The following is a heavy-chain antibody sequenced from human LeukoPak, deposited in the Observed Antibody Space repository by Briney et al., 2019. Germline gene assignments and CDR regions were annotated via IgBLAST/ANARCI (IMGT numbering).Heavy chain of an antibody. CDR3: ARAHCSSTSCYCFDY. CDR2: IYHSGST. J-gene: IGHJ4*02. V-gene: IGHV4-4*02. CDR1: GGSISSSNW. Sequence: KTSGTLSLTCAVSGGSISSSNWWSWVRQPPGKGLEWIGEIYHSGSTNYNPSLKSRVTISVDKSKNQFSLKLSSVTAADTAVYYCARAHCSSTSCYCFDYWGQGTLVTVSS. D-gene: IGHD2-2*01.